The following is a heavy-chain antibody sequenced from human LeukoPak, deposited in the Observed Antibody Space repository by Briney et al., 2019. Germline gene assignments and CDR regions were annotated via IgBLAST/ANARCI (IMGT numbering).Heavy chain of an antibody. CDR1: GYSFTTYW. D-gene: IGHD3-9*01. J-gene: IGHJ3*02. V-gene: IGHV5-51*01. CDR2: IYPGDSDT. CDR3: ARGAYDILTGFGDAFDI. Sequence: GESLKISCKGSGYSFTTYWIAWVRQMPGKGLEWMGIIYPGDSDTRYSPSFQGQVTISADKSISTAYLQWSSLKASDTAMYYCARGAYDILTGFGDAFDIWGQGTMVTVSS.